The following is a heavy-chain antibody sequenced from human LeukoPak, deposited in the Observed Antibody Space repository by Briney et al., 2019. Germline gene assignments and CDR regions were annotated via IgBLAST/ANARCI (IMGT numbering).Heavy chain of an antibody. Sequence: GGSLRLSCAASGFSFSVYWMHWVRQAPGKGPVWVSRIKTDGSITDYADSVKGRFTISRDNSKNTLYLQMNSLRAEDTAVYYCAKDRSYYGSGSYYNFDYWGQGTLVTVSS. J-gene: IGHJ4*02. D-gene: IGHD3-10*01. CDR1: GFSFSVYW. CDR3: AKDRSYYGSGSYYNFDY. V-gene: IGHV3-74*01. CDR2: IKTDGSIT.